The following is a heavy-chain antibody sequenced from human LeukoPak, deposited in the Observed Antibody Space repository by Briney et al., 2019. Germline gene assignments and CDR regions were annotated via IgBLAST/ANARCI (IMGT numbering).Heavy chain of an antibody. CDR2: IYSDTTA. V-gene: IGHV3-66*01. CDR1: GFTVSSNY. J-gene: IGHJ5*02. Sequence: PGGSLRLSCAASGFTVSSNYMGWVRQAPGRGLEWVSVIYSDTTAYYPDSVKGRFTISRDNSKNTLYLQMNSLSTDDTAVYYCAKVEEDWFDPWGQGTLVTVSS. CDR3: AKVEEDWFDP.